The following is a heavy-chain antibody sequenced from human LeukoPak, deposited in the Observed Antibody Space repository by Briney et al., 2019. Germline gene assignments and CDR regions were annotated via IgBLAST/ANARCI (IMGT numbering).Heavy chain of an antibody. CDR2: IDPSDSET. J-gene: IGHJ4*02. D-gene: IGHD5-18*01. CDR1: GYSFTSYW. CDR3: ARQTAMGRSGDY. V-gene: IGHV5-51*01. Sequence: GESLKISCKASGYSFTSYWIGWVRQMPGKGLEWMGIIDPSDSETRYIPSFQGQVTISADKSLSTAYLQWNSLKASDTAIYYCARQTAMGRSGDYWGQGTLVTVSS.